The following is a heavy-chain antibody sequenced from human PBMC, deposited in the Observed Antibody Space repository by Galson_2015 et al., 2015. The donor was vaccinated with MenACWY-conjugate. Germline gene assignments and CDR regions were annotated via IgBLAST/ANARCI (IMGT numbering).Heavy chain of an antibody. J-gene: IGHJ5*02. D-gene: IGHD4-17*01. CDR3: ARALDYGKALNNHFDP. CDR1: GFTFSNYN. CDR2: ITSSSTYI. V-gene: IGHV3-21*01. Sequence: SLRLSCAVSGFTFSNYNMNWVRQAPGKGLEWVSSITSSSTYIKYADSVKGRFTISRDNTNNLLYLQMNSLRAEDTAVYYCARALDYGKALNNHFDPWGQGTLVTVSS.